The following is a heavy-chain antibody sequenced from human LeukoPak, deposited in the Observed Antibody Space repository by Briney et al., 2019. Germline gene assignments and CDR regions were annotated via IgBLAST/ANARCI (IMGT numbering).Heavy chain of an antibody. CDR3: ARDVVDTWGIDWGFYGMDV. CDR1: GGSISSGGYY. D-gene: IGHD3-9*01. CDR2: IYYSGST. J-gene: IGHJ6*02. V-gene: IGHV4-31*03. Sequence: SETLSLTCTVSGGSISSGGYYWSCIRQHPGKGLEWIGYIYYSGSTYYNPSLKSRVTISVDTSKNQFSLKLSSVTAADTAVYYCARDVVDTWGIDWGFYGMDVWGQGTTVTVSS.